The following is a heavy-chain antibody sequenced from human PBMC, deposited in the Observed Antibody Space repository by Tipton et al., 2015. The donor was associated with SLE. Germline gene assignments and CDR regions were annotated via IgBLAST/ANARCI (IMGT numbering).Heavy chain of an antibody. D-gene: IGHD3-3*01. V-gene: IGHV4-59*12. CDR1: GASISTYS. Sequence: LRLSCTVSGASISTYSWSWVRQPPGKGLEWIGGMHHSGSTYYDPSLKSRVTISVDTSKNQFSLKLSSVTAADTAVYYCARGRGYDFWSGPRNFDYWGQGILVTVSS. CDR2: MHHSGST. J-gene: IGHJ4*02. CDR3: ARGRGYDFWSGPRNFDY.